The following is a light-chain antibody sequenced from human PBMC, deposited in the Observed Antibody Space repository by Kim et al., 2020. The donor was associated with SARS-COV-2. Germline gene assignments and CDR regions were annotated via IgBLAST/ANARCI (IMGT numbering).Light chain of an antibody. J-gene: IGKJ5*01. V-gene: IGKV3-20*01. CDR3: QQYGSSPPVT. Sequence: EIVLTQSPGTLSLSPGERATLSCRASQSVSSSYLAWYQQKPGQAPMLLIYAASSRAPGIPDRFSGSGSGTDFTLTISRLEPEDFAVYYSQQYGSSPPVTFGQGTRLEIK. CDR2: AAS. CDR1: QSVSSSY.